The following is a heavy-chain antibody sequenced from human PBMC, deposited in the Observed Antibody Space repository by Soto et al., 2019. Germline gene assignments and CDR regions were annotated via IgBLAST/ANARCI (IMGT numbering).Heavy chain of an antibody. Sequence: ASVKVSCKASGYTFTSYYMHWVRQAPGQGLGWMGIINPSGGSTSYAQKFQGRVTMTRDTSTSTVYMELSSLRSEDTAVYYCARSVLRFLEWLLAHNYGMDVWGQGTTVTVSS. D-gene: IGHD3-3*01. CDR3: ARSVLRFLEWLLAHNYGMDV. J-gene: IGHJ6*02. CDR2: INPSGGST. V-gene: IGHV1-46*01. CDR1: GYTFTSYY.